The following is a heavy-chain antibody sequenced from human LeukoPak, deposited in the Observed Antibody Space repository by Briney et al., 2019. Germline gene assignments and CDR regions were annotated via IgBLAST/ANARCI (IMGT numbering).Heavy chain of an antibody. CDR1: GFTFSSYG. V-gene: IGHV3-33*01. Sequence: QPGRSLRLSCAASGFTFSSYGMHWVRQAPGKGLEWVADIWYDGKNEHFADSVKGRFTISRDNSKNTLYLQMNSLRAEDTAVYYCTSNFDFWGQGTLVTVSS. CDR2: IWYDGKNE. J-gene: IGHJ4*02. CDR3: TSNFDF.